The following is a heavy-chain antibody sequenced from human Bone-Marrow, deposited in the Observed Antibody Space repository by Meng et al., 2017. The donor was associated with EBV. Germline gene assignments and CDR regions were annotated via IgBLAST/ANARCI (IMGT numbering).Heavy chain of an antibody. CDR2: ISYDGSNK. CDR1: VFTFSCYA. Sequence: VWSGGGVVQPVRSINPSCGAYVFTFSCYAMHWVRQAPGKGLEWVAVISYDGSNKYYADSVKGRFTISRDNSKNTLYLQMNSLRAEDTAVYYCARSAKGYFGLWGRGTLVTVSS. V-gene: IGHV3-30-3*01. CDR3: ARSAKGYFGL. J-gene: IGHJ2*01.